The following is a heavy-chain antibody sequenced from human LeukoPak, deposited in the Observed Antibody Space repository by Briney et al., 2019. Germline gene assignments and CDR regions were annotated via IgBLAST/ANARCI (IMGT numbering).Heavy chain of an antibody. CDR3: ARDYGPYSSSSRVYYYYGMDV. D-gene: IGHD6-6*01. Sequence: ASVKVSCKASGYTFTGYYMHWVRQAPGQGLEWMGWINPNSGGTNYAQKFQGWVTMTRDTSISTAYMEPSRLRSDDTAVYYCARDYGPYSSSSRVYYYYGMDVWGQGTTVTVSS. CDR2: INPNSGGT. V-gene: IGHV1-2*04. CDR1: GYTFTGYY. J-gene: IGHJ6*02.